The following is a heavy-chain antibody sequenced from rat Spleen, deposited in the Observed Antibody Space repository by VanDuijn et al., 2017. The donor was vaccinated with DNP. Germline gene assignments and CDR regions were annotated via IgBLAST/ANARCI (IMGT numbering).Heavy chain of an antibody. CDR3: TRKSGAPYWYFDF. V-gene: IGHV2-1*01. Sequence: QVQLKESGPGLVQPSQTLSLTCTVSGFSLTSNSVHWVRQPPGKGLEWVGAIWSGGGTDYNSTLRSRLTISRDTSKSQVFLKMNSLQTADTAIYFCTRKSGAPYWYFDFWGPGTMVTVSS. D-gene: IGHD4-3*01. J-gene: IGHJ1*01. CDR2: IWSGGGT. CDR1: GFSLTSNS.